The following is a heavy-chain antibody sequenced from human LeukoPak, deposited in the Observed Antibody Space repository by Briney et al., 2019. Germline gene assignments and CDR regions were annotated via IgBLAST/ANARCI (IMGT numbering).Heavy chain of an antibody. V-gene: IGHV1-46*01. CDR1: GYTFSNYY. CDR3: AREESGGYFDY. D-gene: IGHD2-8*02. CDR2: INPTGTGT. J-gene: IGHJ4*02. Sequence: ASVKVSCKASGYTFSNYYMHWVRQAPGRGLEWMGLINPTGTGTNYAQKFRCRVTLTRDTSTTTVYMELSSLRSEDSAVYYCAREESGGYFDYWGQGTLVTVSS.